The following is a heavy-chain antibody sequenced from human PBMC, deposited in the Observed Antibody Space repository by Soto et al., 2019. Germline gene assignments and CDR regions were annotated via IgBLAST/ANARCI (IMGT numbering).Heavy chain of an antibody. Sequence: GASVKVSCKASGGTFSSYAISWVRQAPGQGLEWMGGIIPIFGTANYAQKFQGRVTITADKSTSTAYMELSSLRSEDTAVYYCARTSRVVVWGYLTPYPTGTVGWFDPWGQGTLVTVSS. V-gene: IGHV1-69*06. CDR3: ARTSRVVVWGYLTPYPTGTVGWFDP. J-gene: IGHJ5*02. CDR2: IIPIFGTA. D-gene: IGHD2-21*01. CDR1: GGTFSSYA.